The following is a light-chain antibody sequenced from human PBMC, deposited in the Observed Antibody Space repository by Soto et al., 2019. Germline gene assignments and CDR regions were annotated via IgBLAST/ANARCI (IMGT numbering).Light chain of an antibody. Sequence: EIVLTQSPGTLSLSPGERATLSCRASQSVSSSYLAWYQQKPGQAPRLLIYGASSRATGIPDRFGGSGSGTDFTLTISRLEPEDFAVYYCQQYGSSPWKFGQGTKVEIK. CDR3: QQYGSSPWK. V-gene: IGKV3-20*01. CDR1: QSVSSSY. CDR2: GAS. J-gene: IGKJ1*01.